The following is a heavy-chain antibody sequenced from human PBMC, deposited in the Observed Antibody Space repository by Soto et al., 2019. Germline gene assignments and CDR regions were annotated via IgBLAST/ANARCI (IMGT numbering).Heavy chain of an antibody. D-gene: IGHD1-7*01. CDR1: GGSVSSGSYF. CDR2: IYYTGST. J-gene: IGHJ6*02. V-gene: IGHV4-61*01. CDR3: ARDRAGTTASYKGMDV. Sequence: SETLSLTCTVSGGSVSSGSYFWSWFRQPPGKGLEWLGYIYYTGSTNYNPYLKSRVTMSLDTSKNQFSLKLSSVTAADAAVYYCARDRAGTTASYKGMDVWGRGSTVTVSS.